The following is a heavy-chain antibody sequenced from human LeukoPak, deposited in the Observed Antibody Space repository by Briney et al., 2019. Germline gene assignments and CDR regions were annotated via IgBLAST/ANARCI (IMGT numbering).Heavy chain of an antibody. J-gene: IGHJ4*02. D-gene: IGHD2-2*01. CDR3: ARHWRSSTGNMKATIFDS. CDR1: GDSISSSNSY. V-gene: IGHV4-39*01. CDR2: IYYSGST. Sequence: PSETLSLTCTVSGDSISSSNSYWAWIRQPPGKGLEWIESIYYSGSTYYNPSLKSRVTISVDTSKNQFSLKVSSVTAADTAVYYCARHWRSSTGNMKATIFDSWGQGTLVIASS.